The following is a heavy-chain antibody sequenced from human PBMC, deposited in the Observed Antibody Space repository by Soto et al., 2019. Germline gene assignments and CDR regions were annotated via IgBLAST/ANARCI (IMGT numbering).Heavy chain of an antibody. Sequence: GGSLRLSCAASGFTFSNAWMNWVRQAPGKGLEWVGRIKSKTDGGTTDYAAPVKGRFTISRDDSKNTLYLQMNSLKTEDTAVYYCTTDPPGGWLRPSTGGYVLDVWGQGTTVIGSS. CDR2: IKSKTDGGTT. D-gene: IGHD5-12*01. CDR3: TTDPPGGWLRPSTGGYVLDV. CDR1: GFTFSNAW. J-gene: IGHJ6*02. V-gene: IGHV3-15*07.